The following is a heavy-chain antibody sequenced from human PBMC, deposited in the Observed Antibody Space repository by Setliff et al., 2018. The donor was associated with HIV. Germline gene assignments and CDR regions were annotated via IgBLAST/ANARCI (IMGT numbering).Heavy chain of an antibody. Sequence: SETLSLTCTVSGQFISDGYYWGWIRQPPGKGLEWIGSVYHSGKTYYNPSLKSRVTMSADTSKNQISLMLRSMAAADTAVYYCAKHDFGEGSCFDPWGQGSLVTVSS. CDR3: AKHDFGEGSCFDP. V-gene: IGHV4-38-2*02. CDR2: VYHSGKT. CDR1: GQFISDGYY. J-gene: IGHJ5*02. D-gene: IGHD3-16*01.